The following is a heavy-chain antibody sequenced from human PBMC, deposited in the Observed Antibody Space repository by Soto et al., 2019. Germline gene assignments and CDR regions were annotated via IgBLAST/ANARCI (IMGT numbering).Heavy chain of an antibody. CDR2: IDPSDSYT. Sequence: PGESLKISCKGSGYSFTSYWISWVRQMPGKGLEWMGRIDPSDSYTNYSPSFQGHVTISADKSISTAYLQWSSLKASDTAMYYCARHRAYCGGDCELDYWGQGTLVTVSS. CDR1: GYSFTSYW. CDR3: ARHRAYCGGDCELDY. D-gene: IGHD2-21*02. V-gene: IGHV5-10-1*01. J-gene: IGHJ4*02.